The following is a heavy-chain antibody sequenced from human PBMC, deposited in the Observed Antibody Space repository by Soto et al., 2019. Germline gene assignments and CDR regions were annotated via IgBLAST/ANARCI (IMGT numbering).Heavy chain of an antibody. CDR3: ARHPIYCSGGSCYPDY. Sequence: VESLKISCKGSGYIFTTYWISCFLQLPVEVLEWMGRIDPSDSYTNYSPSFQGHVTISADKSISTAYLQWISLKASDTAMYYCARHPIYCSGGSCYPDYWGQGTLVTVSS. J-gene: IGHJ4*02. CDR2: IDPSDSYT. D-gene: IGHD2-15*01. CDR1: GYIFTTYW. V-gene: IGHV5-10-1*01.